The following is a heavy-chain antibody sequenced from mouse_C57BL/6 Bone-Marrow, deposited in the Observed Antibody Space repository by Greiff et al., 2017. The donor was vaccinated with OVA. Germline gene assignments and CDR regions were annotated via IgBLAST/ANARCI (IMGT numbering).Heavy chain of an antibody. CDR2: IHPSDSDT. CDR3: ASMEEITTVVAHFDY. J-gene: IGHJ2*01. Sequence: QVQLQQPGAELVKPGASVKVSCKASGYTFTSYWMHWVKQRPGQGLEWIGRIHPSDSDTNYNQKFKGKATLTVDKSSSTAYMQLSSLTSEDSAVYYCASMEEITTVVAHFDYWGQGTTLTVSS. V-gene: IGHV1-74*01. D-gene: IGHD1-1*01. CDR1: GYTFTSYW.